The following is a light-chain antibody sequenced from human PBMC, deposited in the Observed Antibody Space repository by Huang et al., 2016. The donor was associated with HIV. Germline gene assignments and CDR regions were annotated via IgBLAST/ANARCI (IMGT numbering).Light chain of an antibody. CDR1: QSVTSS. V-gene: IGKV3-15*01. CDR3: QQYNNWQT. CDR2: DAS. J-gene: IGKJ2*01. Sequence: EIVMTQSPASLSVSPGERATLACRASQSVTSSLAWYQQKPGQAPRRLIDDASSRATGIPARFSGSESGTEFTLTSSSLQSEDFAVYYCQQYNNWQTFGQGTKLQIK.